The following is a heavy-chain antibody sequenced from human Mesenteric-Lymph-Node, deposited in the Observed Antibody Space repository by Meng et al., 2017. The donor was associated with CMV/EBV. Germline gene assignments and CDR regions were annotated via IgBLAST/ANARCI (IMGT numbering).Heavy chain of an antibody. Sequence: QVQLVQSGAEVKKPGSPVTVSCKASGGTFSSYTISCVRQAPGQGLEWMGRSIPILGIANYAQKFQGRVTITADKSTSTAYMELSSLRSEDTAVYYCAGGIAAAGSRWFDPWGQGTLVTVSS. J-gene: IGHJ5*02. CDR3: AGGIAAAGSRWFDP. V-gene: IGHV1-69*02. D-gene: IGHD6-13*01. CDR1: GGTFSSYT. CDR2: SIPILGIA.